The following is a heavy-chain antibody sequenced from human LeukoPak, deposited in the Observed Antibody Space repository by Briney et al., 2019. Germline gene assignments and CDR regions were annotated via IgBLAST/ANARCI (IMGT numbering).Heavy chain of an antibody. D-gene: IGHD3-10*01. V-gene: IGHV3-64*01. CDR2: ISSNGGGT. CDR1: GFTFSSYA. CDR3: ARDVYYGSGIPPSEGYYYGMDV. J-gene: IGHJ6*02. Sequence: GGSLRLSCAASGFTFSSYAMHWVRQAPGKGLEYVSAISSNGGGTYYANSAKGRFTISRDNSKNTLYLQMGSLRAEDMAVYYCARDVYYGSGIPPSEGYYYGMDVWGQGTTVTVSS.